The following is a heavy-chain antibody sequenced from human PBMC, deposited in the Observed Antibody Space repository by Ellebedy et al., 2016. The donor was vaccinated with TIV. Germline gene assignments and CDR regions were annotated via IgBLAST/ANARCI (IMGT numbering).Heavy chain of an antibody. Sequence: SEILSLTCTVSGGSISSGGYFWSWIRQHPGTGLEWIGYIYYSGSTSYNPSLKSRVTISVDTSKKQFSLKLSSVTAADTAVYYCARSPGRNDYTIFNWGQGTLVTVSS. J-gene: IGHJ4*02. D-gene: IGHD4-11*01. CDR1: GGSISSGGYF. CDR3: ARSPGRNDYTIFN. CDR2: IYYSGST. V-gene: IGHV4-31*03.